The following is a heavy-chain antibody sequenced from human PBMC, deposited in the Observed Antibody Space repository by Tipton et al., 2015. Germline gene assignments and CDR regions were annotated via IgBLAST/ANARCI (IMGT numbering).Heavy chain of an antibody. CDR2: IYHGGTT. Sequence: TLSLTCGVSGAAISRSNWWSWVRQPPGKGLEWIGEIYHGGTTNYNPSLTNRVTISVDTSKNQFSLRVRSVTAADTAVYFCARDGFYHGMDLWGQGTTVTVSS. J-gene: IGHJ6*02. V-gene: IGHV4-4*01. CDR1: GAAISRSNW. CDR3: ARDGFYHGMDL.